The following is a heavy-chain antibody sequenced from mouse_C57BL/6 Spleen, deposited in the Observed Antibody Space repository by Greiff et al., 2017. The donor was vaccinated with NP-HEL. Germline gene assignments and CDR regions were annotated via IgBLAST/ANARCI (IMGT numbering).Heavy chain of an antibody. D-gene: IGHD2-2*01. CDR2: IYPSDSET. J-gene: IGHJ2*01. Sequence: VQLQQSGAELVRPGSSVKLSCKASGYTFTSYWMDWVKQRPGQGLEWIGNIYPSDSETHYNQKFKDKATLTVDKSSSTAYMQLSSLTSEDSAVCYCAREEGMVTTGYYFDYWGQGTTHTVSS. CDR3: AREEGMVTTGYYFDY. V-gene: IGHV1-61*01. CDR1: GYTFTSYW.